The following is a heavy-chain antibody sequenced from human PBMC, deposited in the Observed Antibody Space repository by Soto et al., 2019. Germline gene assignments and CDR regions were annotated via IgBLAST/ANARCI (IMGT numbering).Heavy chain of an antibody. D-gene: IGHD3-3*01. J-gene: IGHJ1*01. CDR1: GGSFSGYY. Sequence: PSETLSLTCAVYGGSFSGYYWSWIRQPPGKGLEWIGEINHSGSTNYNPSLKSRVTISVDTSKNQFSLKLSSVTAADTAVYYCARGLRFLEHKYFQHWGQATLVTVSS. V-gene: IGHV4-34*01. CDR2: INHSGST. CDR3: ARGLRFLEHKYFQH.